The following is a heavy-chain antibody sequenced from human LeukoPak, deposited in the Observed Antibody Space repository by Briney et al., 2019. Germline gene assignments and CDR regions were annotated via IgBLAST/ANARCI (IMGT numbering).Heavy chain of an antibody. CDR2: IYPGDSDT. CDR3: ARDVLAVAGLSWFDP. CDR1: GYSFTSYW. V-gene: IGHV5-51*01. D-gene: IGHD6-19*01. J-gene: IGHJ5*02. Sequence: GESLKISCKGSGYSFTSYWICWVRQMRGKRLEWMGIIYPGDSDTRYSASFQGQFTISADKSISTAYLQWSSLKASDTAMYYCARDVLAVAGLSWFDPWGQGTLVTVSS.